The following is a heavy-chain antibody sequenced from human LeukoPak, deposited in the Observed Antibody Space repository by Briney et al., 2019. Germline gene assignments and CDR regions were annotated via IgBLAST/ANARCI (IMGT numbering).Heavy chain of an antibody. Sequence: GGSLRLSCEASGFTFSAYAMTWVRQAPGKGLEWVSSIGSDGKTHYSESVKGRFAISRDNSKNTLYLQMNSLRAEDTAVYYCARDDRLGIDYWGQGTLVTVSS. D-gene: IGHD7-27*01. CDR1: GFTFSAYA. CDR2: IGSDGKT. V-gene: IGHV3-23*01. J-gene: IGHJ4*02. CDR3: ARDDRLGIDY.